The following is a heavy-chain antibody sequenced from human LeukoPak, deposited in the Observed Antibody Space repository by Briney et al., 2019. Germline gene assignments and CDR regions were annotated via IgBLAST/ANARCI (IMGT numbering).Heavy chain of an antibody. CDR3: ARAPTYANWFDP. CDR2: IIPIFGTA. J-gene: IGHJ5*02. V-gene: IGHV1-69*05. D-gene: IGHD2-8*01. CDR1: GGTFSSYA. Sequence: ASVKVSCKASGGTFSSYAISWVRPAPGQGLEWMGRIIPIFGTANYAQKFQGRVTITTDESTSTAYMELSSLRSEDTAVYYCARAPTYANWFDPWGQGTLVTVSS.